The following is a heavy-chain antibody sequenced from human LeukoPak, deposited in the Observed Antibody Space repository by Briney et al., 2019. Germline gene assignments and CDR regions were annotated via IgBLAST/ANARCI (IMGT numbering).Heavy chain of an antibody. V-gene: IGHV4-39*07. CDR3: VRLQPNTGEWAFDI. CDR1: GGSFSTNSNY. CDR2: LYYSGST. Sequence: SETLSLTCTVSGGSFSTNSNYWGWIRQPPGKGLEWIGRLYYSGSTYYNPSLKSRVTISVDTSKNQFSLKLSSVTAADTAVYHCVRLQPNTGEWAFDIWGQGTMASVSS. J-gene: IGHJ3*02. D-gene: IGHD1-1*01.